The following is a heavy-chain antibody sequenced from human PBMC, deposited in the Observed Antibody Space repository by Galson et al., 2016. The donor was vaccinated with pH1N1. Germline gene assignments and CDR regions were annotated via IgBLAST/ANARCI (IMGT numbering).Heavy chain of an antibody. V-gene: IGHV7-4-1*04. Sequence: SVKVSCKASGYIFTSNAMNWVRQAPGQGLEWMGWINTNTGDPTYAQGFTGRFVFSLDTSVSMAYLQISSLKAEDTAVYYCARSYCSSTSCYGGSYYYYGMDVWGQGTTVTVSS. CDR2: INTNTGDP. CDR3: ARSYCSSTSCYGGSYYYYGMDV. D-gene: IGHD2-2*01. CDR1: GYIFTSNA. J-gene: IGHJ6*02.